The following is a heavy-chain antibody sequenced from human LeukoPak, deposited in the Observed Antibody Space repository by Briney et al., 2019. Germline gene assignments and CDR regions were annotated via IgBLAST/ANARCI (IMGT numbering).Heavy chain of an antibody. V-gene: IGHV4-34*01. J-gene: IGHJ6*03. CDR3: ARDFSSSSTVYYYYYYMDV. D-gene: IGHD6-6*01. CDR2: INHSGST. Sequence: SETLSLTCAVYGGSFSGYYWSWIRQPPGKGLEWIGEINHSGSTNYNPSLKSRVTISVDTSKNQFSLKLSSVTAADTAIYYCARDFSSSSTVYYYYYYMDVWGKGTTVTVSS. CDR1: GGSFSGYY.